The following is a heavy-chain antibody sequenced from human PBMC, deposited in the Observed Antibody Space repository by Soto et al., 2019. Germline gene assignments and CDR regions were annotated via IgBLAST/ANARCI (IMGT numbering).Heavy chain of an antibody. D-gene: IGHD4-17*01. V-gene: IGHV3-33*01. CDR3: GREYYCDSVGWLEP. Sequence: QVQLVESGGGVVQPGRSLRLSCAASGFTFSSYGMHWVRQAPGKGLEWVAVICYDGSNKYYEDSVKGRFTSSSYNSKNTLYLPMTRLCANDPALYYCGREYYCDSVGWLEPWGQVTLVTVSS. CDR2: ICYDGSNK. J-gene: IGHJ5*02. CDR1: GFTFSSYG.